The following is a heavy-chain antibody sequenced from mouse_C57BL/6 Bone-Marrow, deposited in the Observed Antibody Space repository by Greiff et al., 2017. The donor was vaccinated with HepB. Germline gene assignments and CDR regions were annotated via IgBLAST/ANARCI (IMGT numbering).Heavy chain of an antibody. V-gene: IGHV14-4*01. Sequence: VHVKQSGAELVRPGASVKLSCTASGFNIKDDYMHWVKQRPEQGLEWIGWIDPENGDTEYASKFQGKATITADTSSNTAYLQLSSLTSEDTAVYYCTTITTVDLPYWYFDVWGTGTTVTVSS. D-gene: IGHD1-1*01. J-gene: IGHJ1*03. CDR2: IDPENGDT. CDR3: TTITTVDLPYWYFDV. CDR1: GFNIKDDY.